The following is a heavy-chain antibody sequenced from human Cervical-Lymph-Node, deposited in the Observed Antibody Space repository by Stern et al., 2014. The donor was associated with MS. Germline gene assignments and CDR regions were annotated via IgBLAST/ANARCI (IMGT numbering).Heavy chain of an antibody. CDR2: ISWNGGSI. D-gene: IGHD1-26*01. V-gene: IGHV3-9*01. Sequence: EVQLVESGGGLVQPGRSLRLPCAVSGFTFGDYAMHWVRQAPGKGLEWVSRISWNGGSIDYADSVTDRFTISRDNAKNSLYLQMNSLRPEDTAFYYCAKDIGTVGHTHRGGYFDTWGQGTLVTVSS. CDR3: AKDIGTVGHTHRGGYFDT. J-gene: IGHJ4*02. CDR1: GFTFGDYA.